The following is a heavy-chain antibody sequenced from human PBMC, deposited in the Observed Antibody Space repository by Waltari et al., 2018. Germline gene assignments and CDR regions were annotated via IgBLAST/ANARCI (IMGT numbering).Heavy chain of an antibody. CDR2: IYYSGST. CDR3: ARDRFGWYYYYMDV. V-gene: IGHV4-59*01. D-gene: IGHD3-16*01. J-gene: IGHJ6*03. Sequence: QVQLQESGPGLVKPSETLSLTCTVSGGSISSYYWSWIRQPPGKGLEWIGYIYYSGSTNYNPSLKSRVTISVDTSKNQFSLKLSSVTAADTAVYYCARDRFGWYYYYMDVWGKGTTVTVSS. CDR1: GGSISSYY.